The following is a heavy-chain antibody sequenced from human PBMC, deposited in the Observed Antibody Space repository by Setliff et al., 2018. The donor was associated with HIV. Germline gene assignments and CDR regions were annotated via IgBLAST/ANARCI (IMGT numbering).Heavy chain of an antibody. CDR3: AREIPYSYGGRGHPL. D-gene: IGHD3-22*01. CDR2: VNRGRRT. J-gene: IGHJ4*02. V-gene: IGHV4-34*01. CDR1: GGSFSDYY. Sequence: SETLSLTCALYGGSFSDYYWSWIRQPPGMGLEWIGEVNRGRRTNYNSSLKSRVTISIDTSRNQFSLTVSSVTAADTAVYYCAREIPYSYGGRGHPLWGQGTPGTVSS.